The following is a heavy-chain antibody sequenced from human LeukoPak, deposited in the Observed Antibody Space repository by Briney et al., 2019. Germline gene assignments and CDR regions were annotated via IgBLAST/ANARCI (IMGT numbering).Heavy chain of an antibody. CDR1: GYTFTSYG. CDR2: ISAYNGNT. CDR3: ARSYSSGWYYFDC. J-gene: IGHJ4*02. Sequence: ASVNVSCTASGYTFTSYGISWVRQAPGQGLEWMGWISAYNGNTNYAQKLQGRVTMTTDTSTSTAYMELRSLRSDDTAVYYCARSYSSGWYYFDCWGQGTLVTVSS. D-gene: IGHD6-19*01. V-gene: IGHV1-18*01.